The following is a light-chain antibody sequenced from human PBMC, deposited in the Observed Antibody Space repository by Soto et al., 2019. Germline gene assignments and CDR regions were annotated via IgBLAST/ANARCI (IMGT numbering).Light chain of an antibody. CDR3: QQYYSYSYT. Sequence: AIRMTQSPSSFSASTGDRVTITCRASQGISSYLAWYQQKPGKAPKLLIYAASTLQSGVPSRFSGSGSGTDFTLTISRLQSEDFATYYCQQYYSYSYTFGQGTKLEIK. J-gene: IGKJ2*01. CDR2: AAS. V-gene: IGKV1-8*01. CDR1: QGISSY.